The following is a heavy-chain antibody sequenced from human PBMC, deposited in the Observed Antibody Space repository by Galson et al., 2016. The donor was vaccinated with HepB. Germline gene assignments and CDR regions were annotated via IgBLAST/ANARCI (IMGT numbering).Heavy chain of an antibody. CDR1: GDSVSSNSAG. CDR3: ARGKKNVYRGYDRHSYYYHFYMDV. D-gene: IGHD5-12*01. Sequence: CAISGDSVSSNSAGWNWIGQSPSRGLEWLGRTYYRSKWYIDYAVSVKSRVTINPDASKNQFSLQLNSVTPEDTAVYYCARGKKNVYRGYDRHSYYYHFYMDVWGKGTTITVSS. J-gene: IGHJ6*03. CDR2: TYYRSKWYI. V-gene: IGHV6-1*01.